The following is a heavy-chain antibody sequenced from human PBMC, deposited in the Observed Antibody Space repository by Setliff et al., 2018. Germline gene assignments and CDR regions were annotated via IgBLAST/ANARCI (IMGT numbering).Heavy chain of an antibody. CDR3: ARTGTYRYFDY. CDR2: INHSGNT. CDR1: GDSISSGNW. V-gene: IGHV4-4*02. J-gene: IGHJ4*02. Sequence: PSETLSLTCAVSGDSISSGNWWSWVRQPPEKGLEWIGEINHSGNTNYNPSLKSRVTISVDKSTNQFSLKLRSVTAADTAVYYCARTGTYRYFDYWGQGALVTVS. D-gene: IGHD1-1*01.